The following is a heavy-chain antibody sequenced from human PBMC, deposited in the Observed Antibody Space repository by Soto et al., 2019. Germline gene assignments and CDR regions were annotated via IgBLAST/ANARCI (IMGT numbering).Heavy chain of an antibody. D-gene: IGHD3-16*01. V-gene: IGHV4-31*03. J-gene: IGHJ4*02. CDR2: IYYSGST. CDR1: GGSVSSGGYY. CDR3: ARLSNPWGNSVMDY. Sequence: QVQLQESGPGLVKPSQTLSLTCTVSGGSVSSGGYYWSWIRQHPGKGLEWIGYIYYSGSTYYNPSLKSRVTISVDTSKNQFSLKLSSVTAADTAVYYCARLSNPWGNSVMDYWGQGTLVTVSS.